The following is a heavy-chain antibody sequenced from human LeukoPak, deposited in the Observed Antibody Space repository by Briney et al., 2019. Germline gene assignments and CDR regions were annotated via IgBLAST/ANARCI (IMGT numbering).Heavy chain of an antibody. V-gene: IGHV4-34*01. CDR2: INHSGST. J-gene: IGHJ5*02. D-gene: IGHD2-2*01. CDR3: ARSRVWSYCSSTSCRTINNWFDP. Sequence: SETLSLTCAVYGGSFSGYYWSWIRQPPGKGLEWIGEINHSGSTNYNPSLKSRVTIPVDTSKNQFSLKLSSVTAADTAVYYCARSRVWSYCSSTSCRTINNWFDPWGQGTLVTVSS. CDR1: GGSFSGYY.